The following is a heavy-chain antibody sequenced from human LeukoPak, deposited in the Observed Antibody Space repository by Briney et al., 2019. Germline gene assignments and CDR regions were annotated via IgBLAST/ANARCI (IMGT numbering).Heavy chain of an antibody. Sequence: GGSLRLSCSASGFTFSSYAMHWVRQAPGKGLEYVSAISSNGGSTYYADSVKDRFTISRDNSKNTLYLQMSSLRAEDTAVYYCATYSSSYFDYWGQGTLVTVSS. CDR1: GFTFSSYA. CDR3: ATYSSSYFDY. V-gene: IGHV3-64D*06. J-gene: IGHJ4*02. CDR2: ISSNGGST. D-gene: IGHD6-13*01.